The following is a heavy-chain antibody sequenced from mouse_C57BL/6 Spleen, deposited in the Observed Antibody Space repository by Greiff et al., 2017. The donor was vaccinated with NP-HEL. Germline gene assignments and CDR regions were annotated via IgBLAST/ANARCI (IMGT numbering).Heavy chain of an antibody. D-gene: IGHD1-1*01. Sequence: EVKVEESGGGLVQPGGSMKLSCVASGFTFSNYWMNWVRQSPEKGLEWVAQIRLKSDNYATHYAESVKGRFTISRDDSKSSVYLQMNNLRAEDTGIYYCTGGLYGSNNYWGQGTTLTVSS. J-gene: IGHJ2*01. CDR1: GFTFSNYW. CDR3: TGGLYGSNNY. CDR2: IRLKSDNYAT. V-gene: IGHV6-3*01.